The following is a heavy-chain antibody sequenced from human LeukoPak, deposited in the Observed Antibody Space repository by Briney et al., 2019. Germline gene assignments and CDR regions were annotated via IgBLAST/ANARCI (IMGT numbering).Heavy chain of an antibody. J-gene: IGHJ4*02. CDR1: GFTFSSYS. D-gene: IGHD3-22*01. V-gene: IGHV3-48*01. CDR3: ARDRGYSDTSGYPLFDY. Sequence: GGSLRLSCAASGFTFSSYSMNWVRQAPGKGLEWISYISRSSTIYYAGSVKGRFTISRDNAKNSLYLQMNSLRAEDTAVYYCARDRGYSDTSGYPLFDYWGQGTLVTVSS. CDR2: ISRSSTI.